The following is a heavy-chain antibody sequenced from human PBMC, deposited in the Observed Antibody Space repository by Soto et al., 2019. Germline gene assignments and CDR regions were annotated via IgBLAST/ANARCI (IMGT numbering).Heavy chain of an antibody. CDR3: ARSDHGDSNSHFFDV. CDR2: VLHTGVT. V-gene: IGHV4-4*02. J-gene: IGHJ4*02. CDR1: GASISTSNW. Sequence: SETLSLTCGVSGASISTSNWWNWVRQSPEKGLQWLGQVLHTGVTNYNPSLQTRVTISVDKSKNQFSLEMDSVTAADTALYFCARSDHGDSNSHFFDVWGQGRPVTVSS. D-gene: IGHD4-17*01.